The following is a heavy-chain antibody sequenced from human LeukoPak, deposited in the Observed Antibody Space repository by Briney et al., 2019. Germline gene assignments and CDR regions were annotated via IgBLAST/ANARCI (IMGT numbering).Heavy chain of an antibody. J-gene: IGHJ4*02. V-gene: IGHV3-48*04. CDR1: GFTFSSYS. Sequence: GGSLRLSCAASGFTFSSYSMNWVRQAPGKGLEWVSYISSSSSTIYYADSVKGRFTISRDNAKSSLYLQMNSLRAEDTAVYYCAAHPGYDILTGSPHWWGRGTLVTVSS. CDR3: AAHPGYDILTGSPHW. D-gene: IGHD3-9*01. CDR2: ISSSSSTI.